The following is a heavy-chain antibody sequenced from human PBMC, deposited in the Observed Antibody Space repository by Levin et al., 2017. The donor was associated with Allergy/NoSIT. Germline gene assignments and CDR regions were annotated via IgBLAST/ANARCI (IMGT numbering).Heavy chain of an antibody. CDR3: ARAGRYYSSGWYYY. V-gene: IGHV4-34*01. Sequence: SQTLSLTCAVYGGSFSGYYWSWIRQPPGKGLEWIGEINHSGSTNYNPSLKSRVTISVDTSKNQFSLKLSSVTAADTAVYYCARAGRYYSSGWYYYWGQGTLVTVSS. J-gene: IGHJ4*02. D-gene: IGHD6-19*01. CDR2: INHSGST. CDR1: GGSFSGYY.